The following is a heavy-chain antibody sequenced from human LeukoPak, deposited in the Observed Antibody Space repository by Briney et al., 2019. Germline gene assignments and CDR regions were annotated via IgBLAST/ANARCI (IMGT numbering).Heavy chain of an antibody. CDR1: GFSVSSRS. Sequence: PGGSLRLSCAASGFSVSSRSMNWVRQAPGKGLEWVSIIYSGGIIYYADSVKGRFTFSRDNSKNILYLQMNSLRVEDTAVYYCARGSTVASEGFWGPGTLVTVSS. CDR2: IYSGGII. J-gene: IGHJ4*02. CDR3: ARGSTVASEGF. V-gene: IGHV3-66*01. D-gene: IGHD4-17*01.